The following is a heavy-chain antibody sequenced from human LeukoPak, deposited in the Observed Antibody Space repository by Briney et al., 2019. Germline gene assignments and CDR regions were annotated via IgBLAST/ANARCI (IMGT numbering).Heavy chain of an antibody. V-gene: IGHV4-59*08. CDR1: GGSFSGYY. Sequence: SETPSLTCADYGGSFSGYYWSWIRQPPGKGLEWIGYIYYSGSTNYNPSLKSRVTISVDTSKNQFSLKLSSVTAADTAVYYCASLSLDSGWYSVFDYWGQGTLVTVSS. CDR2: IYYSGST. D-gene: IGHD6-19*01. J-gene: IGHJ4*02. CDR3: ASLSLDSGWYSVFDY.